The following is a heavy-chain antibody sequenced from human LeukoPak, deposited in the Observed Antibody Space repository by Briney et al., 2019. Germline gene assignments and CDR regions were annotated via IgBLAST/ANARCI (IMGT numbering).Heavy chain of an antibody. Sequence: GGSLRLSCAASGFTFTNYWMHWVRQAPGKGLEWVARIDGPGRGTVYADSVKGRFTFSRDNARNTLSLQMNSLRADDTAMYYCVRDLFPDAFDIWGQGTRVTVSS. CDR3: VRDLFPDAFDI. J-gene: IGHJ3*02. CDR1: GFTFTNYW. CDR2: IDGPGRGT. D-gene: IGHD2/OR15-2a*01. V-gene: IGHV3-74*01.